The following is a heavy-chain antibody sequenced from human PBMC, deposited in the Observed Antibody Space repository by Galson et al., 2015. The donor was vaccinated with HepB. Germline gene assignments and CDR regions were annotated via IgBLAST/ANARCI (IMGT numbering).Heavy chain of an antibody. Sequence: SLRLSCAASGFTFRGYAMHWVRQAPGKGLEWVAVISYDGSIKYYGDYVKGRFTISRDNSKDTVYLQMNSLRGEDTAVYYCARDGGRLVVRGVKDYWGRGTLVTVSS. CDR3: ARDGGRLVVRGVKDY. D-gene: IGHD3-10*01. J-gene: IGHJ4*02. CDR1: GFTFRGYA. V-gene: IGHV3-30*03. CDR2: ISYDGSIK.